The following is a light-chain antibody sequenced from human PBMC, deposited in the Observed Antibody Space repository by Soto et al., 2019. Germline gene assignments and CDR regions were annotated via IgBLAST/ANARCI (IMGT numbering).Light chain of an antibody. CDR1: QSVSSSY. Sequence: EIVLTQSPGTLSLSPGERATHSCRASQSVSSSYLAWYQQKPGQAPRLLIYGASSRATGIPDRFSGSGSGTDFTLTISRLEPEDFAVYYCQQYGSSAWTFGQGTNVDI. CDR3: QQYGSSAWT. CDR2: GAS. V-gene: IGKV3-20*01. J-gene: IGKJ1*01.